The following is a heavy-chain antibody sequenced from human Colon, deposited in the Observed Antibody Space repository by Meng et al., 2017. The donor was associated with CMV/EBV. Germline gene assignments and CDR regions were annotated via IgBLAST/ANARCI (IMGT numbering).Heavy chain of an antibody. D-gene: IGHD3-9*01. Sequence: GESLKISCEASGFTMGSNYMSWVRQAPQKGLEWVAVIYQSGTTYYADSVRGRFTISRDNSKNTLYLQMDSLRSEDTAVYFCAKESPLARAPFDLRGQGTPVTVSS. V-gene: IGHV3-53*05. CDR2: IYQSGTT. J-gene: IGHJ4*02. CDR3: AKESPLARAPFDL. CDR1: GFTMGSNY.